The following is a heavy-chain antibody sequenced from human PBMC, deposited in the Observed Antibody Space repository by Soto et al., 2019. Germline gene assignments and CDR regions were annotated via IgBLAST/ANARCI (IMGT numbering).Heavy chain of an antibody. D-gene: IGHD3-10*01. V-gene: IGHV4-30-4*02. CDR1: GGSIRSGDYY. Sequence: SETLSLTCTVSGGSIRSGDYYWSWIRQPPGKGLESIGYIYYSGSTYYNPSLKSRVTISVDTSKNQFSLKLSSVTAADTAVYYCAREPVSPYGSGMSYFDYWGQGTLVTVSS. CDR3: AREPVSPYGSGMSYFDY. J-gene: IGHJ4*02. CDR2: IYYSGST.